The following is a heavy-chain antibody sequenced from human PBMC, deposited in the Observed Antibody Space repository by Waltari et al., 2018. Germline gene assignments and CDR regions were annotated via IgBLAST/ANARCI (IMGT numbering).Heavy chain of an antibody. Sequence: QVQLQESGPGLVKPSATLSLTCTVSGGSISSYYWSWIRQPPGKGLEWIGYIYYSGSTNYNPSLKSRVTISVDTSKNQFSLKLSSVTAADTAVYYCASALYGSGSYYSYWGQGTLVTVSS. CDR2: IYYSGST. J-gene: IGHJ4*02. V-gene: IGHV4-59*01. CDR1: GGSISSYY. D-gene: IGHD3-10*01. CDR3: ASALYGSGSYYSY.